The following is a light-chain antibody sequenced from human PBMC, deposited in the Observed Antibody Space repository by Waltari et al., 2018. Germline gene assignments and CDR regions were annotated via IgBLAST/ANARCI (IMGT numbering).Light chain of an antibody. CDR1: SGDIGGYNH. V-gene: IGLV2-14*01. Sequence: QSALTQPASVSGSPGQSITISCTGTSGDIGGYNHVSWYQQYPGKAPKLIIFEVSHRPSGVSHRFSASKSGNTASLTISGLQAEDEAHYYCSSYTMTSATAFGTGTKVTVL. CDR2: EVS. J-gene: IGLJ1*01. CDR3: SSYTMTSATA.